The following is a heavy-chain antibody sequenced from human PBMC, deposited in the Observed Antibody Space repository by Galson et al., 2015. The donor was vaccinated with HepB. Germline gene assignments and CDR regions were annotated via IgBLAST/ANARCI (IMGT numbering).Heavy chain of an antibody. CDR3: ARQWSGSYDY. D-gene: IGHD1-26*01. V-gene: IGHV5-10-1*01. Sequence: QSGAEVKKPGESLKISCLGSGYNFTNYWITWVRQMPGKGLEWMGRIDPSDSYTTYSPSFQGHVTLSTDNSIRTAYLQWSSLKASDTAFYYCARQWSGSYDYWGQGTLVTVSS. CDR1: GYNFTNYW. J-gene: IGHJ4*02. CDR2: IDPSDSYT.